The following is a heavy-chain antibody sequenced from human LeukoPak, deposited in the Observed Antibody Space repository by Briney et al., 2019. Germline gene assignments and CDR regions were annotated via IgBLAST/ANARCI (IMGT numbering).Heavy chain of an antibody. D-gene: IGHD6-19*01. V-gene: IGHV4-34*01. CDR2: INHSGST. CDR3: ARGVAVAGSVYNWFDP. CDR1: GGSFSGYY. J-gene: IGHJ5*02. Sequence: PSETLSLTCAVYGGSFSGYYWSWIRQPPGKGLEWIGEINHSGSTNYNPSLKSRVTISVDTSKNQFSLTLSSVTAADTAVYYCARGVAVAGSVYNWFDPWGQGNLVTVSS.